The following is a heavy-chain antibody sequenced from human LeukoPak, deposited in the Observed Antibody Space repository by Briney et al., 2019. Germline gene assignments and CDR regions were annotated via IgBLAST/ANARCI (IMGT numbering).Heavy chain of an antibody. CDR1: GYSIYSNFY. D-gene: IGHD3-10*01. Sequence: SETLSLTCAVSGYSIYSNFYWGWLRQPPGKGLEWIGSIYHSGSSYYNPSLKSRVTISMDTSNNQFSLKLTSVTAAATGIYYCARHDSSGSSGTYYSVDYWGQGTVVTVSS. CDR2: IYHSGSS. CDR3: ARHDSSGSSGTYYSVDY. V-gene: IGHV4-38-2*01. J-gene: IGHJ4*02.